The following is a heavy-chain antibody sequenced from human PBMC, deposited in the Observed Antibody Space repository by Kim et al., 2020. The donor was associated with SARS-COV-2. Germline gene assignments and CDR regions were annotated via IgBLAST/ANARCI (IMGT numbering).Heavy chain of an antibody. V-gene: IGHV3-49*03. CDR2: IRSKAYGGTT. J-gene: IGHJ2*01. Sequence: GGSLRLSCTASGFTFGDYAMSWFRQAPGEGLEWVGFIRSKAYGGTTEYAASVKGRFTISRDDSKSIAYLQMNSLKTEDTAVYYCTRRNDYSNPKYWYFDLWGRGTLVTVSS. CDR1: GFTFGDYA. CDR3: TRRNDYSNPKYWYFDL. D-gene: IGHD4-4*01.